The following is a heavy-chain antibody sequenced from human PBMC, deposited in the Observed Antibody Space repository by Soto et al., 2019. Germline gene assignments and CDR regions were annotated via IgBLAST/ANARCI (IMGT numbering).Heavy chain of an antibody. V-gene: IGHV4-30-4*01. D-gene: IGHD5-12*01. Sequence: PSETLSLTCTVSGGSISSGDYYWSWIRQPPGKGLEWIGYIYYSGSTYYNPSLKSRVTISVDTSKNQFSLKLSSVTAADTAVYYCAREGRDGYNKDPYFDYWGQGTPVTVSS. CDR2: IYYSGST. J-gene: IGHJ4*02. CDR1: GGSISSGDYY. CDR3: AREGRDGYNKDPYFDY.